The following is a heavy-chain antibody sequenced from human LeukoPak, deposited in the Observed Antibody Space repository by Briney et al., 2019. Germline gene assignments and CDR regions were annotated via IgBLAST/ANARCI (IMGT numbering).Heavy chain of an antibody. CDR3: ASLDSSGYSAGYFDY. D-gene: IGHD3-22*01. CDR2: IYYSGST. V-gene: IGHV4-31*03. J-gene: IGHJ4*02. Sequence: PSETLSLTCTVSGGSISSGGYYWIWIPQHQVKGLEWIVNIYYSGSTYYNPSLTSRVTISVDTSNNKFFLKLSSVTDADTAVSYCASLDSSGYSAGYFDYWGQGTLVTVSS. CDR1: GGSISSGGYY.